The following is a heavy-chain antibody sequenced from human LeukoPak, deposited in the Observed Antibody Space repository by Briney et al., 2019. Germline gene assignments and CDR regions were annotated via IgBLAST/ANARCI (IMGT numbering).Heavy chain of an antibody. V-gene: IGHV1-69*13. CDR1: GGTFSSYA. CDR2: IIPIFGTA. CDR3: ARSDDSSGYYFGYFDY. J-gene: IGHJ4*02. Sequence: SVKVSCKASGGTFSSYAISWVRQAPGQGLEWMGGIIPIFGTANYAQKFQGRVTITADESTSTAYMELSSLRSEDTAVYYCARSDDSSGYYFGYFDYWGQGTLVTVSS. D-gene: IGHD3-22*01.